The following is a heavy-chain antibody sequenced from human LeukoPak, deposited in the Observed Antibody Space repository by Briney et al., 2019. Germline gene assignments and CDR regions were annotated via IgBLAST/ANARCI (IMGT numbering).Heavy chain of an antibody. Sequence: SETLSLTCTVSGGSISSYYWSWIRQPPGKGLEWIGYIYYSGSTNYNLSLKSRVTISVDTSKNQFSLKLSSVTAADTAVYYCAAAPFLTGYYVLDYWGQGTLVTVSS. D-gene: IGHD3-9*01. J-gene: IGHJ4*02. CDR3: AAAPFLTGYYVLDY. CDR1: GGSISSYY. V-gene: IGHV4-59*01. CDR2: IYYSGST.